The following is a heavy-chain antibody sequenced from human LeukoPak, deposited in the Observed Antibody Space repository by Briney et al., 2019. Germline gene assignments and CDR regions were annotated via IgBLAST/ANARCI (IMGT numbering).Heavy chain of an antibody. CDR1: GGSISSYY. V-gene: IGHV4-59*01. Sequence: SETLSLTCTVSGGSISSYYWSWIRQPPGKGLEWIGYVFYNENTNYNPSLKGRVTTSLDMSKNHFSLKLTSVTAADTAVYHCARNGAYGSGSYYPIDLWGQGTLVTVSS. CDR2: VFYNENT. J-gene: IGHJ5*02. CDR3: ARNGAYGSGSYYPIDL. D-gene: IGHD3-10*01.